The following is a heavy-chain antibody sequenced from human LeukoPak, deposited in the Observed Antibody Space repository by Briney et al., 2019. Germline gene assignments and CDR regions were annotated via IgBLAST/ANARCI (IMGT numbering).Heavy chain of an antibody. J-gene: IGHJ5*02. D-gene: IGHD6-19*01. CDR2: INPNSGGT. CDR3: ARSSRVAGSYNWFDP. V-gene: IGHV1-2*02. CDR1: GYTFTRYY. Sequence: ASVKVSCKASGYTFTRYYMHCVRQAPGQGLEWMGWINPNSGGTNYAQKFQGRVTMTRDTSISTAYMELSRLRSDDTAVYYCARSSRVAGSYNWFDPWGQGTLVTVSS.